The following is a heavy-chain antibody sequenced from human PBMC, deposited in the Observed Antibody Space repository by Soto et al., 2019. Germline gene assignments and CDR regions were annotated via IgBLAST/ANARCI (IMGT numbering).Heavy chain of an antibody. J-gene: IGHJ5*02. D-gene: IGHD2-2*01. CDR2: IYSSGST. V-gene: IGHV4-31*03. Sequence: QVQLQESGPGLVKPSQTLSLTCTVSGGSISSGGYYWSWIRQHPGKGLEWIGYIYSSGSTYYNPSLKSRVIISVDASKNKFSLKLSSVTAADTAVYYCAGDGGYCSSTSCYWFDPWGQGTLVTVSS. CDR1: GGSISSGGYY. CDR3: AGDGGYCSSTSCYWFDP.